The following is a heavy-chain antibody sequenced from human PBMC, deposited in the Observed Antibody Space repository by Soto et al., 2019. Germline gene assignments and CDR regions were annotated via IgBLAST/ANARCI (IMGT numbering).Heavy chain of an antibody. CDR2: IKSKTDGGTT. CDR3: TTYTYYYDSSGYPY. CDR1: GFTFSNAW. V-gene: IGHV3-15*01. J-gene: IGHJ4*02. Sequence: AGSLRLSCAASGFTFSNAWMSWVRQAPGKGLEWVGRIKSKTDGGTTDYAAPVKGRFTISRDDSKNTLYLQMNSLKTEDTAVYYCTTYTYYYDSSGYPYWGQGTLVTVTS. D-gene: IGHD3-22*01.